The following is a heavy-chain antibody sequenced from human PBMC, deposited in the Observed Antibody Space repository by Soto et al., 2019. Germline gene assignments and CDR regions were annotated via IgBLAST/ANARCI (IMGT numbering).Heavy chain of an antibody. CDR1: GFTFSSYA. CDR3: ASRSSGWYFDY. V-gene: IGHV3-23*01. D-gene: IGHD6-19*01. CDR2: ISGSGGST. J-gene: IGHJ4*02. Sequence: PXXSLRLSFAASGFTFSSYAMHWVPQGPGKGLEWVSVISGSGGSTYYADSVKGRFTISRDNSKNTLYLQMNSLRAEDTAVYYCASRSSGWYFDYWGQGTLVTVSS.